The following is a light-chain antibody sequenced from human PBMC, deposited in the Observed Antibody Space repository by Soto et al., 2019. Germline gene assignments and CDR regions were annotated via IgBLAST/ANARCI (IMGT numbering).Light chain of an antibody. CDR3: QQYNSYSPWT. CDR1: QSTSSW. J-gene: IGKJ1*01. V-gene: IGKV1-5*01. CDR2: DAS. Sequence: MYHSPSTLSASEGDRVTITCRASQSTSSWLAWYQQKPGKAPKLLIYDASSLESGVPSRFSGSGSGTEFTLTISSLQPDDFATYYCQQYNSYSPWTFGQGTKVDI.